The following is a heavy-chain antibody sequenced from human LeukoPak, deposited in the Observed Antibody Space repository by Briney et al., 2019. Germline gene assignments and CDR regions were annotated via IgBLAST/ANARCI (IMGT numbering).Heavy chain of an antibody. J-gene: IGHJ3*02. CDR2: IYTSGST. D-gene: IGHD2-2*01. CDR1: GGSISSYY. CDR3: ARGPYCTSTSCYHGAFDI. V-gene: IGHV4-4*07. Sequence: SETLSLTCTVSGGSISSYYWSWIRQPAGKGLEWIGRIYTSGSTNYNPSLKSRVTMSVDTSKNQFSLKLSSVTAADTAVYYCARGPYCTSTSCYHGAFDIWGQGTMVTVSS.